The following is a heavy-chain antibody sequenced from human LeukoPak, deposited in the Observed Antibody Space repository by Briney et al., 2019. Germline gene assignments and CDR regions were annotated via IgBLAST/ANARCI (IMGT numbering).Heavy chain of an antibody. J-gene: IGHJ4*02. CDR2: ISSSSSYT. Sequence: GGSLRLSCAAPGFTFSDYYMSWIRQAPGKGLEWVSYISSSSSYTNYADSVKGRFTISRDNAKNSLYLQMNSLRAEDTAVYYCARKRSSPDYWGQGTLVTVSS. CDR3: ARKRSSPDY. CDR1: GFTFSDYY. V-gene: IGHV3-11*06.